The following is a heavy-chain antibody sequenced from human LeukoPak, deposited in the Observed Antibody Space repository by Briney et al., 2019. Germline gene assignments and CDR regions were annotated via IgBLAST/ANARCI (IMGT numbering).Heavy chain of an antibody. CDR3: AKAHDYGDYAGFDY. D-gene: IGHD4-17*01. Sequence: GGSLRLSCAASGFNFDDYAMHWVRQAPGKGLEWVSGISWNSGNIAYADSVKVLFTISRDRAKTSLYLQINNLRAEDTALYYCAKAHDYGDYAGFDYWGQGTLVSVSS. CDR2: ISWNSGNI. V-gene: IGHV3-9*01. CDR1: GFNFDDYA. J-gene: IGHJ4*02.